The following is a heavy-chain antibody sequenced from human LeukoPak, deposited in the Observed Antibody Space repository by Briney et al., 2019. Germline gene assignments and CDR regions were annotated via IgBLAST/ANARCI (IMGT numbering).Heavy chain of an antibody. V-gene: IGHV3-64D*09. CDR1: GFTFSIYA. J-gene: IGHJ4*02. CDR2: ITSNGGST. D-gene: IGHD3-22*01. CDR3: VKGTQYSTDSRSDS. Sequence: PGGSLRLSCSASGFTFSIYAMHWVRQAPGKGLEYVSSITSNGGSTYYADSVKGRFTISRDNSKNTLYLQMSSLRAEDTAVYYCVKGTQYSTDSRSDSWGQGTLVTVSS.